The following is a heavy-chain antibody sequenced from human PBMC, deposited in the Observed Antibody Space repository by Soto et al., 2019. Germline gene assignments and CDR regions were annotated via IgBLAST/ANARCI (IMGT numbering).Heavy chain of an antibody. Sequence: EVQLVESGGGLVQPGGSLRLTCVASGFPFSIYSMNWVRQAPGKGLEWSSYITSDTNTIKYADSVKGRFTISRDNAKNLVYLPMDRLGGQDPAVYFLAKSVEGPFDLRGQGTVVTVSS. CDR3: AKSVEGPFDL. CDR1: GFPFSIYS. CDR2: ITSDTNTI. J-gene: IGHJ4*02. V-gene: IGHV3-48*01. D-gene: IGHD6-19*01.